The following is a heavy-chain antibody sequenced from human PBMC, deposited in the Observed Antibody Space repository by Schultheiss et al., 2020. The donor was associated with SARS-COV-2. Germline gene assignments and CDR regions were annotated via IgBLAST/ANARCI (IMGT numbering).Heavy chain of an antibody. Sequence: SVKVSCKASGGTFSSYAISWVRQAPGQGLEWMGGIIPIFGTANYAQKFQGRVTITADESTSTAYMELSSLRSEDTAVYYCARGLGIAAAGIITYWGQGTLVTVSS. D-gene: IGHD6-13*01. CDR1: GGTFSSYA. J-gene: IGHJ4*02. V-gene: IGHV1-69*13. CDR3: ARGLGIAAAGIITY. CDR2: IIPIFGTA.